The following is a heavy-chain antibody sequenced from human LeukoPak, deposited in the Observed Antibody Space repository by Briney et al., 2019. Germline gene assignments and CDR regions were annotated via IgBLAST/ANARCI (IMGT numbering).Heavy chain of an antibody. CDR3: AKDELYCSSTSCYDLIPGY. Sequence: PGGSLRLSCAASGFTSSSYAMSWVRQAPGKGLEWVSAISGSGGSTYYADSVKGRFTISRDNSKNTLYLQMNSLRAEDTAVYYCAKDELYCSSTSCYDLIPGYWGQGTLVTVSS. J-gene: IGHJ4*02. CDR2: ISGSGGST. CDR1: GFTSSSYA. V-gene: IGHV3-23*01. D-gene: IGHD2-2*01.